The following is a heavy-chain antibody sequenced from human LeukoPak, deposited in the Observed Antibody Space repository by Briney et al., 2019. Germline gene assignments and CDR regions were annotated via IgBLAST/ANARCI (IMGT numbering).Heavy chain of an antibody. D-gene: IGHD6-25*01. CDR1: GFTFSSYS. CDR3: ARDSSAAPFDY. J-gene: IGHJ4*02. Sequence: AGGSLRLSCAASGFTFSSYSMNWLRQAPGKGLEWVSSISSSSSYIYYADSVRGRFTISRDNAKNSLYLQMNSLRAEDTAVYYCARDSSAAPFDYWGQGTLVTVSS. V-gene: IGHV3-21*01. CDR2: ISSSSSYI.